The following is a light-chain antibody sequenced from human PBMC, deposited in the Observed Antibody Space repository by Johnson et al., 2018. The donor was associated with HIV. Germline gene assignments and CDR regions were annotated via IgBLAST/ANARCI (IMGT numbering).Light chain of an antibody. J-gene: IGLJ1*01. CDR1: SSNVGSSF. CDR3: GTGDMSLSAGYV. CDR2: DNN. V-gene: IGLV1-51*01. Sequence: QSVLTQPPSVSAAPGQTVTISCSGSSSNVGSSFVSWYRQVPGTAPKLLIYDNNKRPSGIPGRFSGSKSGTSATLGITGLQPGDEADYYCGTGDMSLSAGYVFGTGTKVTVL.